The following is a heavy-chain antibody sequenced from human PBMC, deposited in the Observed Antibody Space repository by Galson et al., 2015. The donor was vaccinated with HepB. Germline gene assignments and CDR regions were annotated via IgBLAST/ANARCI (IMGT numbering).Heavy chain of an antibody. CDR2: INHSGST. J-gene: IGHJ4*02. V-gene: IGHV4-34*01. CDR1: GGSFSGYY. D-gene: IGHD1-26*01. CDR3: ARGTTWSGSYPTFDY. Sequence: SETLSLTCAVYGGSFSGYYWSWIRQPPGKGLEWIGEINHSGSTNYNPSLKSRVTISVDTSKNQFSLKLSSVTAADMAVYYCARGTTWSGSYPTFDYWGQGTLVTVSS.